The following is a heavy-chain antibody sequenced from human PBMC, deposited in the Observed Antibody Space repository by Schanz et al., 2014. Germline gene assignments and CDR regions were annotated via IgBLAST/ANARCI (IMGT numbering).Heavy chain of an antibody. CDR3: ARVHSTSLERGSHYYMDV. V-gene: IGHV4-59*13. Sequence: QVQLQESGPGQVRPSETLSLTCTVSGSDIRGFHWSWIRQSPVKRLEWIGYIAYSGRTNHSASLKSRVTISVDTAKNQFSLKVTTVTAEDTSIYYCARVHSTSLERGSHYYMDVWGKGTTVTVSS. CDR2: IAYSGRT. J-gene: IGHJ6*03. CDR1: GSDIRGFH. D-gene: IGHD2-2*01.